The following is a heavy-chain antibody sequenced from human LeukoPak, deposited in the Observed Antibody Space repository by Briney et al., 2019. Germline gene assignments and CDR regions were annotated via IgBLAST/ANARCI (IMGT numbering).Heavy chain of an antibody. CDR1: GYTFTGYY. J-gene: IGHJ4*02. D-gene: IGHD3-22*01. CDR3: ARDQADEDYYDSSGLDY. Sequence: ASVKVSCKASGYTFTGYYMHWVRQAPGQGLEWMGWINPNSGGTNYAQKFQGRVTMTRDTSISTAYMELSRLRSDDTAVYYCARDQADEDYYDSSGLDYWGQGTLVTVSS. V-gene: IGHV1-2*02. CDR2: INPNSGGT.